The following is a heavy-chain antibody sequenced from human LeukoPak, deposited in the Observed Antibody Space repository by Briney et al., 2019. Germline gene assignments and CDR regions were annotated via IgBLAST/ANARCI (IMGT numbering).Heavy chain of an antibody. Sequence: SETLSLTCTVSGGSISSTSYYWGWIRQPPGKGLEWIGSIYYSGSTYYNPSLKSRVTISADRSKNQFSLKLSSVTAADTAVYYCAREPGVLLWFGDRGDYWGQGTLVTVSS. D-gene: IGHD3-10*01. CDR3: AREPGVLLWFGDRGDY. CDR1: GGSISSTSYY. J-gene: IGHJ4*02. CDR2: IYYSGST. V-gene: IGHV4-39*07.